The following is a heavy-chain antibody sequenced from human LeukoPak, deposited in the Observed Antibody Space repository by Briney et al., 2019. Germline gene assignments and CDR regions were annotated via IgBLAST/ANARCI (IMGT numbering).Heavy chain of an antibody. J-gene: IGHJ4*02. CDR2: IYTTGST. Sequence: PSETLSLTCTVSGASISSGGYYWSWVRQPAGKGVEWIGRIYTTGSTDYNPSFKSRVTISVDTSKNQFSLKLNSVTAADTAVYYCARGTSLMDYWVQGILVTISS. CDR3: ARGTSLMDY. CDR1: GASISSGGYY. V-gene: IGHV4-61*02. D-gene: IGHD3-16*01.